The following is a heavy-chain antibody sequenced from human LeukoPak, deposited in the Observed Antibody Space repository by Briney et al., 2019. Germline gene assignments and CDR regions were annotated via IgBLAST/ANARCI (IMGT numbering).Heavy chain of an antibody. J-gene: IGHJ4*02. CDR2: IYPGDSDT. D-gene: IGHD6-6*01. Sequence: GESLKISCKSSGYSFTSYWIGWVRQMPGKGLEWMGIIYPGDSDTRYSPSFQGQVTISADKSISTAYLQWSSLKASDTAMYYYASFIAARREYYFDYWGQGTLVTVSS. V-gene: IGHV5-51*01. CDR3: ASFIAARREYYFDY. CDR1: GYSFTSYW.